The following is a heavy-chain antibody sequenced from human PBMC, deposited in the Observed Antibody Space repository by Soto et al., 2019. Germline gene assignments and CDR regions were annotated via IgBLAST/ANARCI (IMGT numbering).Heavy chain of an antibody. CDR1: GFTFSSYW. CDR2: IKQDGSEK. V-gene: IGHV3-7*05. D-gene: IGHD6-19*01. CDR3: ARDRVARGWYNKNLNWFDP. J-gene: IGHJ5*02. Sequence: GGSLRLSCAASGFTFSSYWMSWVRQAPGKGLEWVANIKQDGSEKYYVDSVKGRFTISRDNAKNSLYLQMNSLRAEDTAVYYCARDRVARGWYNKNLNWFDPWGQGTLVTVSS.